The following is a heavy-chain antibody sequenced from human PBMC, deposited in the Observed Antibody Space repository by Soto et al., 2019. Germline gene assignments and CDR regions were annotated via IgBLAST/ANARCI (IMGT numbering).Heavy chain of an antibody. CDR1: GGSISSYY. Sequence: SETLSLTCTVSGGSISSYYWSWIRQPPGKGLEWIGYIYYSGSTNYNPSLKSRVTISVDTSKNQFSLKLSSVTAADTAVYYCARDQMAGTRGNYYYYMDVWGKGTTVTVSS. CDR2: IYYSGST. V-gene: IGHV4-59*01. J-gene: IGHJ6*03. D-gene: IGHD1-1*01. CDR3: ARDQMAGTRGNYYYYMDV.